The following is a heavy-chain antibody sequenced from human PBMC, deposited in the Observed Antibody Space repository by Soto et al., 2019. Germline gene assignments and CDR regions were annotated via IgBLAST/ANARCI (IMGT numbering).Heavy chain of an antibody. CDR3: AKNGQPPYYYYGMDV. CDR2: ISGYNGDT. Sequence: ALVKVSCKASGYTFTRYGISWVRQAPGQGLEWMGWISGYNGDTNYAQKFQGRVTMTVDTSTTTAFMELTSLTSDDRAVYYCAKNGQPPYYYYGMDVWGQGTTVTVSS. D-gene: IGHD2-8*01. J-gene: IGHJ6*02. CDR1: GYTFTRYG. V-gene: IGHV1-18*01.